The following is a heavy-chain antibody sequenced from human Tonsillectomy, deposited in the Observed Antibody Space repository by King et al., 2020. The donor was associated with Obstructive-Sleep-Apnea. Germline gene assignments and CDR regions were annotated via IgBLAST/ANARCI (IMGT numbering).Heavy chain of an antibody. V-gene: IGHV4-34*01. J-gene: IGHJ4*02. CDR1: VGSFSGYY. D-gene: IGHD6-13*01. CDR3: ARGGWGSSWPFDY. CDR2: INHSGST. Sequence: VQLQLWGAGLLKPSETLSLTCAVYVGSFSGYYWSWIRQPPGKGLEWIGEINHSGSTNYNPSLKSRVTISLDTSKNQFSLWLSSGTAADTAAYYCARGGWGSSWPFDYWGQGTLVTVSS.